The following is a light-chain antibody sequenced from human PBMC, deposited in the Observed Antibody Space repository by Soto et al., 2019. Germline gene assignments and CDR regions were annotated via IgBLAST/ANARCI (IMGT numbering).Light chain of an antibody. CDR2: GAS. J-gene: IGKJ5*01. CDR1: QTVSSN. V-gene: IGKV3-15*01. CDR3: QQYNNWPIT. Sequence: EIVMTQSQSTLSVSPGGRATLPCRASQTVSSNLAWYQQKPGQAPRLLIYGASTXXTGIPARFSGSGSGTDFTLTISSLQYEDFAVYYCQQYNNWPITFGQGTRLEIK.